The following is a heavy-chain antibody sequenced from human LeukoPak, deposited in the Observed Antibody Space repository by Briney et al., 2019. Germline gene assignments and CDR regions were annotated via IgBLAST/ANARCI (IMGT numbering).Heavy chain of an antibody. J-gene: IGHJ4*02. CDR2: IYPDDSDT. D-gene: IGHD6-6*01. Sequence: RGESLKISCKGSGYSFTSYWIGWVRQMPGEGLEWMGIIYPDDSDTRYSPSFQGQVAISADKSISTAYLQWSSLKASDTAMYYCARERSSQGYFDFWGQGTLVTVSS. CDR1: GYSFTSYW. V-gene: IGHV5-51*01. CDR3: ARERSSQGYFDF.